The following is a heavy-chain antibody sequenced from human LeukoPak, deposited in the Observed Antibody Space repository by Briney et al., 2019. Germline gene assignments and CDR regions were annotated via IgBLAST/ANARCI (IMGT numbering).Heavy chain of an antibody. D-gene: IGHD3-22*01. V-gene: IGHV3-48*02. Sequence: GRSLRLSCAASGFTFSSYGMHWVRQAPRKGLEWVSYISSSSTTIYYADSVKGRFTISRDNAKNLLYLQMNSLRDEDTAVYYCARDSYGNSGYYYVSDYWGQGTLVTVSS. CDR2: ISSSSTTI. CDR1: GFTFSSYG. J-gene: IGHJ4*02. CDR3: ARDSYGNSGYYYVSDY.